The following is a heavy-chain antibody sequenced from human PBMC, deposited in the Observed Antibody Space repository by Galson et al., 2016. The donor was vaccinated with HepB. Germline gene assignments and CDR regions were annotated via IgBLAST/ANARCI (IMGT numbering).Heavy chain of an antibody. CDR1: GVTFSNYG. J-gene: IGHJ4*02. CDR2: IWYDGNNK. Sequence: SLRLFCAASGVTFSNYGMHWVRQAPGKGLEWVAFIWYDGNNKNYADSVKGRFTISRDKSKNTLYLQMNSLRVEDTAVYYCARQGDTIGQFDYWGQGTLITASS. D-gene: IGHD3-16*01. V-gene: IGHV3-33*01. CDR3: ARQGDTIGQFDY.